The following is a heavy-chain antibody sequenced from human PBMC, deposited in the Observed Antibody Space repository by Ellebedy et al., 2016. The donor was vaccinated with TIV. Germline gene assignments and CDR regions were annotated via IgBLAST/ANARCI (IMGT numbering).Heavy chain of an antibody. D-gene: IGHD1-26*01. J-gene: IGHJ4*02. CDR2: INHSGST. CDR3: ARFSGPYFSGSYYEY. CDR1: GGSFSGYY. Sequence: MPSETLSLTCAVYGGSFSGYYWSWIRQPPGKGLEWIGEINHSGSTTYNPSLKSRVTISVDTSKNQFSLKLSSVTAADTAVYYCARFSGPYFSGSYYEYWGQGTLVTVSS. V-gene: IGHV4-34*01.